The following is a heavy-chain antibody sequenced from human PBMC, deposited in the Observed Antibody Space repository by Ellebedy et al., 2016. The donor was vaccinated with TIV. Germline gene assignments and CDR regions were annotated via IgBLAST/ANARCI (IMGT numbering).Heavy chain of an antibody. CDR3: ATGNCGGDCYPVGSWFDP. V-gene: IGHV3-30*02. D-gene: IGHD2-21*02. Sequence: PGGSLRLSCAASGFTFSDYGMHWVRQAPGKGPEWVAFIQNDGRIKYYADSVKGRFTISRDNSKSTLSLEMNSLRAEDTALYYCATGNCGGDCYPVGSWFDPWGQGTLVTVSS. CDR1: GFTFSDYG. CDR2: IQNDGRIK. J-gene: IGHJ5*02.